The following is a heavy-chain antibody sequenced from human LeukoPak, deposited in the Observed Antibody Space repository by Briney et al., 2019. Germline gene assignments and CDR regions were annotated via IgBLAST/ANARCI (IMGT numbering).Heavy chain of an antibody. CDR1: GFTFSSYA. D-gene: IGHD7-27*01. J-gene: IGHJ6*02. Sequence: PGGSLRLSCAASGFTFSSYAMSWVRQAPGKRLEWVSAISGSGGSTYYADSVKGRFTISRDNSKNTLYLQMNSLRAEDTAVYYCAKPGVPSAYYYYGMDVWGQGTTVTVSS. V-gene: IGHV3-23*01. CDR2: ISGSGGST. CDR3: AKPGVPSAYYYYGMDV.